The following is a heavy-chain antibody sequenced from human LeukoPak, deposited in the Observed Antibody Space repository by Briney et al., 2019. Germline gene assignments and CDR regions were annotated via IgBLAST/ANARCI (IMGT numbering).Heavy chain of an antibody. CDR3: AKPHFDY. Sequence: PGGPLRLSCAASGFTFSSYGMHWLREAPGKGLEWVSFIRYDGSNKYYADSVKGRFTISRDNSKNTLYLQMNSLRPEDTAVYYCAKPHFDYWGQGTLVTVSS. J-gene: IGHJ4*02. V-gene: IGHV3-30*02. CDR1: GFTFSSYG. CDR2: IRYDGSNK.